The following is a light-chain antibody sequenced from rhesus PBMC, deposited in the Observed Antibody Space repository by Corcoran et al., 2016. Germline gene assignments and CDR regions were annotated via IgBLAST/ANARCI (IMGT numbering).Light chain of an antibody. CDR2: AAS. J-gene: IGKJ4*01. CDR1: QNIYSN. V-gene: IGKV1S12*01. CDR3: QHYYDNPLT. Sequence: DIQMTQSPSALSASVGDRVTISCRASQNIYSNVAWYQQKPGKAPNLLIYAASSLQTGIPSRFSGSGSGTAFTLTISSLQPEDSAAYYCQHYYDNPLTFGGGTKVEIK.